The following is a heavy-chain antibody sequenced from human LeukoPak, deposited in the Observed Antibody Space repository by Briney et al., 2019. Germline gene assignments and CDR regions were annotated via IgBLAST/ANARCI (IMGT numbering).Heavy chain of an antibody. CDR3: ARDYGDSSGY. Sequence: ASETLSLTCAVYGGSFSGYYWSWIRHPPGKGLEWIGEINHSGSTNYHPSLKTRVTISVETPKNQFSLKLSAVTAADTPVYYCARDYGDSSGYWGQGTLVTVSS. V-gene: IGHV4-34*01. D-gene: IGHD4-17*01. CDR2: INHSGST. J-gene: IGHJ4*02. CDR1: GGSFSGYY.